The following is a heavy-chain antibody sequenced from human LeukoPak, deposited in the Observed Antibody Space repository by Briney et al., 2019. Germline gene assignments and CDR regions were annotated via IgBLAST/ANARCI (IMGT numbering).Heavy chain of an antibody. CDR2: IYYSGST. CDR1: GGSISSYY. CDR3: AWYLMVRGVILKGYFDY. D-gene: IGHD3-10*01. V-gene: IGHV4-59*08. J-gene: IGHJ4*02. Sequence: SETLSLTCTVSGGSISSYYWSWIRQPPGKGLEWIGYIYYSGSTNYNPSLKSRVTISVDTSKNQFSLKLSSVTAADTAVYYCAWYLMVRGVILKGYFDYWGQGTLVTVSS.